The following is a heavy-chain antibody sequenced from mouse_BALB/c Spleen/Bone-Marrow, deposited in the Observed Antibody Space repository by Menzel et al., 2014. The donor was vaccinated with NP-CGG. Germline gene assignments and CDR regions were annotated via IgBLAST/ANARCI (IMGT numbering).Heavy chain of an antibody. CDR1: GFSLTGYG. D-gene: IGHD2-4*01. V-gene: IGHV2-6-7*01. CDR3: AGDSSLITRALDY. CDR2: IWGDGST. J-gene: IGHJ4*01. Sequence: VKLVESGPGLVAPSQSLSITCTVSGFSLTGYGVSWVRQPPGKGLEWLGMIWGDGSTDYNSALKSRLSISKDNSKSQVFLKMNSLQTDDTARYYRAGDSSLITRALDYWGQGTSVTVSS.